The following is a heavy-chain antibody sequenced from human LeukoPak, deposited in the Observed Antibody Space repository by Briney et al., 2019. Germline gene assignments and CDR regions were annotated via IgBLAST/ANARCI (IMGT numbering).Heavy chain of an antibody. CDR2: IWYDGNNK. CDR1: GFSYSTYG. V-gene: IGHV3-33*01. CDR3: ARAPPYCSGGACYFDY. J-gene: IGHJ4*02. Sequence: GGSLRLSCAASGFSYSTYGMHWVRQAPGKGLEWVAVIWYDGNNKYYADSVKGRFTISRDNSKNTLFLQMNSLRAEDSAVYYCARAPPYCSGGACYFDYWGQGTLVTVSS. D-gene: IGHD2-15*01.